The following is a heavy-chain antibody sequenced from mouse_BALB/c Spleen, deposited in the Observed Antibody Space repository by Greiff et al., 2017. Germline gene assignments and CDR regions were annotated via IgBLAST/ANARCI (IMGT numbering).Heavy chain of an antibody. V-gene: IGHV5-4*02. D-gene: IGHD2-10*02. Sequence: EVQGVESGGGLVKPGGSLKLSCAASGFTFSDYYMYWVRQTPEKRLEWVATISDGGSYTYYPDSVKGRFTISRDNAKNNLYLQMSSLKSEDTAMYYCARGAYGKDAMDYWGQGTSVTVSS. CDR3: ARGAYGKDAMDY. J-gene: IGHJ4*01. CDR2: ISDGGSYT. CDR1: GFTFSDYY.